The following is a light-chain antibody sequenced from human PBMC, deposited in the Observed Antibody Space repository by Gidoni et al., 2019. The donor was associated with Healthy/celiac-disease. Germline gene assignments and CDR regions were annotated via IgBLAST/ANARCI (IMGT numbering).Light chain of an antibody. CDR3: QQYNNWTPWT. J-gene: IGKJ1*01. CDR1: PSVSSN. CDR2: GSP. V-gene: IGKV3-15*01. Sequence: EIVMTQSPATLSVSPGERASLPCSASPSVSSNLAWYQQKPGQAPRLLIYGSPTRATGIPARFSGSGCGTEFTLTISSLQSEDFAVYYCQQYNNWTPWTFGQGTKVEIK.